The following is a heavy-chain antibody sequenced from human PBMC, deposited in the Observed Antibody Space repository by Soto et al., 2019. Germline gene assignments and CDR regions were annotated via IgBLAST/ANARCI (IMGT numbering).Heavy chain of an antibody. CDR2: ISYDGSNK. CDR3: ARERVGARALYYYYGMDV. V-gene: IGHV3-30-3*01. D-gene: IGHD1-26*01. J-gene: IGHJ6*02. Sequence: SLRLSCAASGFTFSSYAMHWVRQAPGKGLEWVAVISYDGSNKYYADSVKGRFTISRDNSKNTLYLQMNSLRAEDTAVYYCARERVGARALYYYYGMDVWGQGTTVTVSS. CDR1: GFTFSSYA.